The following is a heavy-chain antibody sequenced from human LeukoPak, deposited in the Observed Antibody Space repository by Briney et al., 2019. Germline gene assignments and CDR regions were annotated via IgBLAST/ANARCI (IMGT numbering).Heavy chain of an antibody. D-gene: IGHD3-22*01. V-gene: IGHV4-34*01. CDR2: INHSGST. Sequence: SETLSLTCAVYGGSFSGYYWNWIRQPPGKGLEWIGEINHSGSTNYNPSLKSRVTISVDTSKNQFSLKLSSVTAADTAVYYCARAPLSSGYYGVDYWGQGTLVTVSS. J-gene: IGHJ4*02. CDR1: GGSFSGYY. CDR3: ARAPLSSGYYGVDY.